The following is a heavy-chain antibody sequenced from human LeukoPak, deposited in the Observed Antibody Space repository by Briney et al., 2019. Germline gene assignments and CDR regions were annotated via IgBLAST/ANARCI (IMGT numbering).Heavy chain of an antibody. J-gene: IGHJ4*02. CDR1: GFTFSSYW. D-gene: IGHD6-19*01. Sequence: TGGSLRLSCAASGFTFSSYWMHWVRQAPGERLVWVSRIKTDGTTTDYADSVKGRFTVSRDNAKNTLYLQMNSLRAEDTAAYYCARGPYTSGVYRLDYWGQGTLVTVSS. V-gene: IGHV3-74*01. CDR3: ARGPYTSGVYRLDY. CDR2: IKTDGTTT.